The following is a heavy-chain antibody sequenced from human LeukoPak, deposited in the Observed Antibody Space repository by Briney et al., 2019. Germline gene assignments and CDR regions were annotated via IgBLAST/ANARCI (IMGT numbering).Heavy chain of an antibody. D-gene: IGHD1-26*01. V-gene: IGHV1-69*05. CDR3: ACNIVGATRTFDP. CDR2: IILIFGKA. J-gene: IGHJ5*02. CDR1: GGTFSSYA. Sequence: SVKVSCKASGGTFSSYAISWVGQAPGQGGEWMGGIILIFGKANYAQKFQGRVTITTEKARSTASMELSSLRSEDTAVYYCACNIVGATRTFDPWGQGTLVTVSS.